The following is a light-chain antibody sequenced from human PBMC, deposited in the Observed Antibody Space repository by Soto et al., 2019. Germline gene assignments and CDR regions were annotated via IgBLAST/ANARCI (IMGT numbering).Light chain of an antibody. V-gene: IGKV1-5*01. J-gene: IGKJ1*01. CDR3: QQYNNYSPGT. Sequence: DIQMTQSPSTLSTSVGDRVTITCRASQSISGWLAWYQHKPGKAPKLLIYDASSLESGVPSRFSGSGSGTEFTLTISSLQPDDFATYYCQQYNNYSPGTFGQGTKVEIK. CDR1: QSISGW. CDR2: DAS.